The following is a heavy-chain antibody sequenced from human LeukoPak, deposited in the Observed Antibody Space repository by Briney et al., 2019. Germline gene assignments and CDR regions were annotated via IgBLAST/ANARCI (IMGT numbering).Heavy chain of an antibody. CDR2: IYHSGST. J-gene: IGHJ4*02. V-gene: IGHV4-38-2*01. CDR3: ARLRKQLAHFDY. Sequence: PSETLSLTCAVSGYSISSGYYWGWIRQPLGKGLEWIGSIYHSGSTYYNPSLKSRVTISVDTSKNQFSLKLSSVTAADTAVYYCARLRKQLAHFDYWGQGTLVTVSS. CDR1: GYSISSGYY. D-gene: IGHD6-6*01.